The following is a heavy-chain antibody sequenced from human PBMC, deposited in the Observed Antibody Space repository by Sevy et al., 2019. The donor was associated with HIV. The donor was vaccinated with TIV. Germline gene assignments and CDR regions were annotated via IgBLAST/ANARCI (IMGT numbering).Heavy chain of an antibody. J-gene: IGHJ4*02. V-gene: IGHV3-23*01. CDR2: LSFGCGMI. Sequence: GGSLRLSCAASGFAFYDYSMSWIRQAPGKGLEWVATLSFGCGMINYVDSVKGRFTISRDNSKNSFYLQMDNLRVEDTALYYCAREGCTRPHDYWGQGTRVTVSS. D-gene: IGHD2-8*01. CDR3: AREGCTRPHDY. CDR1: GFAFYDYS.